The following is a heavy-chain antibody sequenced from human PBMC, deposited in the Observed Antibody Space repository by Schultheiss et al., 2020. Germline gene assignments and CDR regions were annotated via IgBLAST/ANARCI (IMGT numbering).Heavy chain of an antibody. CDR2: IWYDGSNK. Sequence: GESLKISCAASGFTFSSYGMHWVRQAPGKGLEWVAVIWYDGSNKYYADSVKGRFTISRDNSKNTLYLQMNSLRAEDTALYYCAKGKTGYSSGWYDAFDIWGQGTMVTV. CDR1: GFTFSSYG. D-gene: IGHD6-19*01. CDR3: AKGKTGYSSGWYDAFDI. J-gene: IGHJ3*02. V-gene: IGHV3-30*02.